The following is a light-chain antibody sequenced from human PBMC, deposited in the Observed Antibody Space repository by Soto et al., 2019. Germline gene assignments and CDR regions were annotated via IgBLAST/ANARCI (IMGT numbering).Light chain of an antibody. CDR1: SSDVGGYNY. V-gene: IGLV2-14*03. CDR3: ISYTSSSTLVV. CDR2: DVS. J-gene: IGLJ2*01. Sequence: QSALTQPASVSGSPGQSITISCTGTSSDVGGYNYVSWYQHHPGKAPKLMIYDVSYRPSGVSNRFSGSKSGNTASLTISGLHAEDEANYYCISYTSSSTLVVFGGGTKLTVL.